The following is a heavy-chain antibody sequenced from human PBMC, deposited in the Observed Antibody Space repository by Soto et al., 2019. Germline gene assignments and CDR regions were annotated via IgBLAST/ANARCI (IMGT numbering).Heavy chain of an antibody. CDR3: ARSNYGYWYFDL. Sequence: SETLSLTCTVSGGSISSGGYYWSWIRQHPGKGLEWIGYIYYSGSTYYNPSLKSRVTISVDTSKNQFSLKLSSVTAADTAVYYCARSNYGYWYFDLWGRGTLVTVSS. CDR1: GGSISSGGYY. D-gene: IGHD4-4*01. J-gene: IGHJ2*01. CDR2: IYYSGST. V-gene: IGHV4-31*03.